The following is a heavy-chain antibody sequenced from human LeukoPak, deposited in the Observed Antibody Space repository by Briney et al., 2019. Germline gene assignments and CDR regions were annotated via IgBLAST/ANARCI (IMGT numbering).Heavy chain of an antibody. CDR1: GGALSGYY. J-gene: IGHJ4*02. CDR3: ARDTYYYGSGIDY. V-gene: IGHV4-34*01. D-gene: IGHD3-10*01. CDR2: INHSGST. Sequence: SETLSLTCAVYGGALSGYYWSWIRQPPGKGLEWIGEINHSGSTNYNPSLKSRVTISLDTTQNQFSLKLNSVTAADTAVYYCARDTYYYGSGIDYWGQGTLVTVSS.